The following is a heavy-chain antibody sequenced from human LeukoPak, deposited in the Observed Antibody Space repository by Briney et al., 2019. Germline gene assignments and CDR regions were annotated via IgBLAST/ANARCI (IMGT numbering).Heavy chain of an antibody. CDR1: GFTFSSYS. V-gene: IGHV3-21*01. CDR3: AKIISDWSRGAFDI. Sequence: PGGSLRLSCAASGFTFSSYSMNWVRQAPWKGLEWVSSISSSSSYIYYADSVKGRFTISRDNAKNSLYLQMNSLRAEDTAVYYCAKIISDWSRGAFDIWGQGTMVTVSS. D-gene: IGHD6-19*01. CDR2: ISSSSSYI. J-gene: IGHJ3*02.